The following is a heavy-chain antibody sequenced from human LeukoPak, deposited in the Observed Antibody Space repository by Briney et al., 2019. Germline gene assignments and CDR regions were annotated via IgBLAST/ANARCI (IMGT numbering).Heavy chain of an antibody. D-gene: IGHD1-26*01. Sequence: PSETLSLTCTVSGGSISTYYWSWIRQPPGKGLEWIGYIYYGGSTNYNPSLKSRVTISVDMSKNQFSLKLSSVTAADTAVYYCARESVYSGRYYAFDIWGQGTMVTVSS. CDR3: ARESVYSGRYYAFDI. CDR1: GGSISTYY. J-gene: IGHJ3*02. V-gene: IGHV4-59*01. CDR2: IYYGGST.